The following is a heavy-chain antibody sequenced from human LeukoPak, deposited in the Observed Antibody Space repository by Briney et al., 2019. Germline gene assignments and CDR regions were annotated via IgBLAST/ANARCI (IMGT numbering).Heavy chain of an antibody. CDR2: IYTTGNT. D-gene: IGHD3-3*01. CDR1: GGSISSYY. J-gene: IGHJ4*02. Sequence: GSLRLSCSVSGGSISSYYWSWIRQPAGKGREWIGRIYTTGNTDYNPSLKSRVTMSVDTSKNQFSLNLSSVTAADTAVYYCARGARGWSGFDYWGQGTLVTVSS. V-gene: IGHV4-4*07. CDR3: ARGARGWSGFDY.